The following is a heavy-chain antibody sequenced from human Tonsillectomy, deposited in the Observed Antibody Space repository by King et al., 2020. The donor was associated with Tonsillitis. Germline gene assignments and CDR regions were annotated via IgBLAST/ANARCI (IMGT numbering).Heavy chain of an antibody. V-gene: IGHV3-15*01. Sequence: VQLVESGGGLVKSGGSLRLSCAAXGFTFTNXWMSWVRQAPGXGLEWVGRIKTKTDGVTTEYAAPVKGRFTISRDDSKNKLYMQMNSLKTEDTAVYYCXTGXXYYASXDPXXFWGXXTMVTV. D-gene: IGHD3-10*01. J-gene: IGHJ3*01. CDR1: GFTFTNXW. CDR2: IKTKTDGVTT. CDR3: XTGXXYYASXDPXXF.